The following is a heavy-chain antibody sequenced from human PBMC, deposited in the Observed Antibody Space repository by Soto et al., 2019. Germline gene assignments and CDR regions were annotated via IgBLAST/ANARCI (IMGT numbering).Heavy chain of an antibody. V-gene: IGHV3-11*01. CDR1: GFTFSDYY. CDR2: ISSSANTI. Sequence: GGSMRLSCAASGFTFSDYYMSWIRQAPGKGLEWVSYISSSANTIYYADSVRGRFTISRDNAKNSLYLQMNSLRAEDTAVYYCARDRYSSGWIDGYWGQGTLVTVSS. D-gene: IGHD6-19*01. J-gene: IGHJ4*02. CDR3: ARDRYSSGWIDGY.